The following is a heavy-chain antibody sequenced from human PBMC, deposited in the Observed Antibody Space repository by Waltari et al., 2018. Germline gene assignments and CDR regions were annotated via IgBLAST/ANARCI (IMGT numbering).Heavy chain of an antibody. D-gene: IGHD3-16*01. CDR2: ISYDGSNK. CDR3: ARDFIPKNGYFDY. J-gene: IGHJ4*02. V-gene: IGHV3-30*01. Sequence: QVQLVESGGGVVQPGRSLSLSCAASGFPFSSYARHWVRQAPGKGLEWVAVISYDGSNKYYADSVKGRFTISRDNSKNTLYLQMNSLRAEDTAVYYCARDFIPKNGYFDYWGQGTLVTVSS. CDR1: GFPFSSYA.